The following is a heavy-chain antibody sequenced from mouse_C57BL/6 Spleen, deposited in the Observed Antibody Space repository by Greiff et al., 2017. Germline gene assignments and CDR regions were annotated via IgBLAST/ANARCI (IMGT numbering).Heavy chain of an antibody. V-gene: IGHV1-54*01. CDR1: GYAFTNYL. CDR2: INPGSGGT. CDR3: ARESGIYYGNYEPFAY. D-gene: IGHD2-1*01. Sequence: VQLQQSGAELVRPGTSVKVSCKASGYAFTNYLIEWVKQRPGQGLEWIGVINPGSGGTNYNEKFYGKATLTADKSSSTAYMQLSSLTSEDSAVYFCARESGIYYGNYEPFAYWGQGTLVTVSA. J-gene: IGHJ3*01.